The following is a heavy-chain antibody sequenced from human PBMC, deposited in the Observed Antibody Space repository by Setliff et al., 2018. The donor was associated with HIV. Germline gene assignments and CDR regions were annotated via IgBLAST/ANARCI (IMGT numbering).Heavy chain of an antibody. CDR1: GFTFSNYD. V-gene: IGHV3-13*01. Sequence: GGSLRLSCAASGFTFSNYDIHWVRQSTDTGLQWVSVIGTAGDTYYTDSAKGRFTISRDNAKNSCYLQISSLTIADTALYYCVRGSLAGDVPDYWGQGTLVTVSS. CDR3: VRGSLAGDVPDY. CDR2: IGTAGDT. J-gene: IGHJ4*02. D-gene: IGHD3-10*01.